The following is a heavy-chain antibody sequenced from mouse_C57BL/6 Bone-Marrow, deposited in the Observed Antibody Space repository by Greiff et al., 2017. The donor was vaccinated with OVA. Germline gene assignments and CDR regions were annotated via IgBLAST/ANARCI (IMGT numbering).Heavy chain of an antibody. CDR1: GYTFTSYG. J-gene: IGHJ2*01. D-gene: IGHD1-1*01. V-gene: IGHV1-81*01. CDR2: IYPRSGNT. CDR3: AREGDLVLRRFDY. Sequence: VKLMESGAELARPGASVKLSCKASGYTFTSYGISWVKQRTGQGLEWIGEIYPRSGNTYYNEKFKGKATLTADKSSSTAYMELRSLTSEDSAVYFCAREGDLVLRRFDYWGQGTTLTVSS.